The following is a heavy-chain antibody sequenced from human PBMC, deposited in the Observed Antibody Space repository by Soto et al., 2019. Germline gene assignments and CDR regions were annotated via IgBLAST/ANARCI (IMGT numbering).Heavy chain of an antibody. CDR3: ARDVVVGATPGLGDYYYYYGMDV. Sequence: QVQLVESGGGVVQPGRSLRLSCAASGFTFSSDGMHWVRQAPGKGLEWVAVISYDGSNKYYADSVKGRVTISRDNSKNTLYLQVNSLRAEYTAVYYCARDVVVGATPGLGDYYYYYGMDVW. D-gene: IGHD1-26*01. J-gene: IGHJ6*01. CDR1: GFTFSSDG. V-gene: IGHV3-30*03. CDR2: ISYDGSNK.